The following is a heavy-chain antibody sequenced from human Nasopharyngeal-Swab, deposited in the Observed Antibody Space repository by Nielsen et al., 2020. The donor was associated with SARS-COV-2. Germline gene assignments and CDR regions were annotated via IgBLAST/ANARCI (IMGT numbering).Heavy chain of an antibody. Sequence: SETLSLTCAVFGGSFSRYYWSWIRQPPGKGLEWIGYIYYSGSTNYNPSLKSRVTISVDTSKNQFSLKLSSVTAADTAVYYCARVAPLSTMVRGVHYGMDVWGQGTTVTVSS. CDR1: GGSFSRYY. D-gene: IGHD3-10*01. J-gene: IGHJ6*02. V-gene: IGHV4-59*01. CDR2: IYYSGST. CDR3: ARVAPLSTMVRGVHYGMDV.